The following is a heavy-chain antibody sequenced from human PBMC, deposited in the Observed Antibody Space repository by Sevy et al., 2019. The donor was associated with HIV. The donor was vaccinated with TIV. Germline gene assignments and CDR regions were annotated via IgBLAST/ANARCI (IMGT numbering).Heavy chain of an antibody. Sequence: GGSLRLSCAASGFSVSSYYMSWVRQAPGKGLEWVSLIYDFSSTYFADSVRGRFTISRDSSKNTLYLQMNSLRAYDTAVYYCAKESGYSTSPGAFGIWGEGTMVSVSS. V-gene: IGHV3-53*01. CDR1: GFSVSSYY. CDR2: IYDFSST. D-gene: IGHD6-6*01. CDR3: AKESGYSTSPGAFGI. J-gene: IGHJ3*02.